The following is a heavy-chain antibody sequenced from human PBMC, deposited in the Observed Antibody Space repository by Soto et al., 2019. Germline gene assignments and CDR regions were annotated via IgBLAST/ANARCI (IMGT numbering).Heavy chain of an antibody. CDR3: ARVLAFETLRFLEWLPTPFYGMDV. D-gene: IGHD3-3*01. CDR2: INTGNGNT. J-gene: IGHJ6*02. CDR1: GYTFTPYA. V-gene: IGHV1-3*04. Sequence: ASVKVSCKASGYTFTPYAMHWVRQAPGQRLEWMGWINTGNGNTKYSQKFQGRVTITRDTAASAVYMELSSLRSEDTAVYYCARVLAFETLRFLEWLPTPFYGMDVWGQGTTVTVSS.